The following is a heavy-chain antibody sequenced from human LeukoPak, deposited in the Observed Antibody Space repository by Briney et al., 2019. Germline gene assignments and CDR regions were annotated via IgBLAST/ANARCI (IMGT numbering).Heavy chain of an antibody. J-gene: IGHJ4*02. CDR1: GFIFSSYA. CDR3: AKDRAMGYCSGGRCAYFDY. Sequence: HTGGSLRLSRSASGFIFSSYAMRWVRPAPGKGLEWVSGISGNGGYTYYADSVKGRFTISRDNSKNTLYLQMNSLRAEDTAVYYCAKDRAMGYCSGGRCAYFDYWGQGTLVTVSS. D-gene: IGHD2-15*01. V-gene: IGHV3-23*01. CDR2: ISGNGGYT.